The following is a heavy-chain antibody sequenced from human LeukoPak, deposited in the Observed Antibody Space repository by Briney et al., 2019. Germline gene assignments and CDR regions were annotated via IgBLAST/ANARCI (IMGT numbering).Heavy chain of an antibody. CDR1: GGSISSSSYY. D-gene: IGHD7-27*01. CDR2: IYYSGST. J-gene: IGHJ3*02. V-gene: IGHV4-39*07. CDR3: TRAHWGYAFDI. Sequence: PSETLSLTCTVSGGSISSSSYYWGWIRQPPGKGLEWIGSIYYSGSTNYNPSLKSRVTISIDTSRRQFSLKLTSLTAADTAVYYCTRAHWGYAFDIWGQGTMVTISS.